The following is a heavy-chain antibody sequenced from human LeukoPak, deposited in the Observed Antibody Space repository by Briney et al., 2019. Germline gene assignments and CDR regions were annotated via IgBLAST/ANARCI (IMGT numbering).Heavy chain of an antibody. J-gene: IGHJ4*02. V-gene: IGHV4-4*02. Sequence: PSGTLSLTCAVSGGSISSSNWWSWVRQPPGKGLEWIGEIYHSGSTNYNPSLKSRATISVDKSKNQFSLKLSSVTAADTAVYYCARGSAAGIEAGDYWGQGTLVTVSS. CDR2: IYHSGST. D-gene: IGHD6-13*01. CDR1: GGSISSSNW. CDR3: ARGSAAGIEAGDY.